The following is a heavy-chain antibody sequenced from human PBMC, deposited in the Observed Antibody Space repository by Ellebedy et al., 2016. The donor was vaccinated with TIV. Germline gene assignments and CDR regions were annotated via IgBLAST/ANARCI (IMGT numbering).Heavy chain of an antibody. CDR3: ARDWGYYDSSGYYPAGHFDY. D-gene: IGHD3-22*01. V-gene: IGHV4-30-2*05. J-gene: IGHJ4*02. Sequence: SETLSLTCTVSGGSISSGVYSWSWIRQPPGKGLEWIGYIYHSGSTYYNPSLKSRVTISVDTSKNQFSLKLSSVTAADTAVYYCARDWGYYDSSGYYPAGHFDYWGQGTLVTVSS. CDR1: GGSISSGVYS. CDR2: IYHSGST.